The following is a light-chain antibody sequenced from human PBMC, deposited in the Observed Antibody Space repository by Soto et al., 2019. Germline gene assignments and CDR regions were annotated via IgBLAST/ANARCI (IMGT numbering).Light chain of an antibody. V-gene: IGKV3-15*01. CDR3: QQYNNWPET. Sequence: IVMTQCPATLSVSTGERATLSCRASQSVSSNLAWYQQKPGQAPRLLIYGASTRATGIPARFSGSGSGTEFTLTISSLQSEDFAVYYCQQYNNWPETFGQGTKVDIK. CDR1: QSVSSN. CDR2: GAS. J-gene: IGKJ1*01.